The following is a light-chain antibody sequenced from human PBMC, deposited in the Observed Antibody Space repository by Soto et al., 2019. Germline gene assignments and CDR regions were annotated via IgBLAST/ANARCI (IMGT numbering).Light chain of an antibody. CDR1: QSISDT. J-gene: IGKJ1*01. CDR2: GAS. V-gene: IGKV3-15*01. Sequence: ETVMTQSPSTLSVSPGGRATLSCRASQSISDTLAWYQQKPGQAPRLLIYGASTRATGFPARFSGSGSGTDFTLTISRLEPEDFAVYYCQQYNNWWTFGQGTNVAIK. CDR3: QQYNNWWT.